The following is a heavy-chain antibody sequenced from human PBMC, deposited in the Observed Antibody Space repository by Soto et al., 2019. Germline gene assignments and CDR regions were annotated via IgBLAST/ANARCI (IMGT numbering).Heavy chain of an antibody. CDR1: GYSFTNYW. Sequence: PGESLKISCKASGYSFTNYWIGWVRQMPGKGLELMGIMYPGDSDTRYSPSFQGQVTISADKSISTAYLQWSSLKASDTAIYYCARGNHPPTYYFEYWGQGTLVTVSS. J-gene: IGHJ4*02. V-gene: IGHV5-51*01. CDR2: MYPGDSDT. CDR3: ARGNHPPTYYFEY.